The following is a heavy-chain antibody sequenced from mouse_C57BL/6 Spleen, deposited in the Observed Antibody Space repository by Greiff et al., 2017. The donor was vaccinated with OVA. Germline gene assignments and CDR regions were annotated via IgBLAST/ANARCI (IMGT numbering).Heavy chain of an antibody. V-gene: IGHV7-3*01. CDR3: ARLWDYYAMDY. Sequence: EVQRVESGGGLVQPGGSLSLSCAASGFTFTDYYMSWVRQPPGKALEWLGFIRNKANGYTTEYSASVKGRFTISRDNSQSILYLQMNALRAEDSATYYCARLWDYYAMDYWGQGTSVTVSS. J-gene: IGHJ4*01. CDR2: IRNKANGYTT. D-gene: IGHD1-1*02. CDR1: GFTFTDYY.